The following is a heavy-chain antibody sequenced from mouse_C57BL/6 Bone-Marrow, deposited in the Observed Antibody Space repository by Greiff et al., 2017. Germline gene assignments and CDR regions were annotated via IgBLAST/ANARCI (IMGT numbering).Heavy chain of an antibody. D-gene: IGHD4-1*01. CDR1: GYSITSGYY. CDR3: ARVRVTGNPSFDY. Sequence: EVKLMESGPGLVKPSQSLSLTCSVTGYSITSGYYWNWIRQFPGNKLEWMGYISYDGSNNYNPSLKNRISITRDTSKNQFFLKLNSVTTEDTATYYCARVRVTGNPSFDYWGQGTTLTVSS. V-gene: IGHV3-6*01. CDR2: ISYDGSN. J-gene: IGHJ2*01.